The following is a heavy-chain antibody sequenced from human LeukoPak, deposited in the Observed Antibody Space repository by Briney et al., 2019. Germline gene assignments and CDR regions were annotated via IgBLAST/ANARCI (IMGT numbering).Heavy chain of an antibody. CDR1: GYSFTSYW. CDR2: IDPSDSYT. V-gene: IGHV5-10-1*01. CDR3: ATHEGYSYDSDY. Sequence: GESLRISCKGSGYSFTSYWISWVRQMPGKGLEWMGRIDPSDSYTNYSPSFQGHVTISADKSISTAYLQWSSLKASDTAMYYCATHEGYSYDSDYWGQGTLVTVSS. J-gene: IGHJ4*02. D-gene: IGHD5-18*01.